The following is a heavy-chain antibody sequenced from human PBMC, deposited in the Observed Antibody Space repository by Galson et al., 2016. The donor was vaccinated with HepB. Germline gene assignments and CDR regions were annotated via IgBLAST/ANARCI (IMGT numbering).Heavy chain of an antibody. D-gene: IGHD6-13*01. V-gene: IGHV3-15*01. CDR3: TTVGIALPNTDH. CDR2: IRGKTDGGTT. J-gene: IGHJ4*02. Sequence: SLRLSCAASGFTVTNAWMSWVRQAPGKGLEWVGRIRGKTDGGTTDYGAPVKGRITLSRDDSKNTLYLQINNLKTEDTAVYYCTTVGIALPNTDHWGQGTVVTVSS. CDR1: GFTVTNAW.